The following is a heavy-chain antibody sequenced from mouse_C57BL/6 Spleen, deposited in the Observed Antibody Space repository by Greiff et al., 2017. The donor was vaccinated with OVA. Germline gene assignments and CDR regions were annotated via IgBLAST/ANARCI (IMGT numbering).Heavy chain of an antibody. V-gene: IGHV5-17*01. D-gene: IGHD2-4*01. CDR1: GFTFSDYG. CDR2: ISSGSSTI. Sequence: EVKLMESGGGLVKPGGSLKLSCAASGFTFSDYGMHWVRQAPEKGLAWVAYISSGSSTIYYADTVKGRFTISRDNAKNTLFLQMTSLRSEDTAMYYCARRYDYDGAWFAYWGQGTLVTVSA. CDR3: ARRYDYDGAWFAY. J-gene: IGHJ3*01.